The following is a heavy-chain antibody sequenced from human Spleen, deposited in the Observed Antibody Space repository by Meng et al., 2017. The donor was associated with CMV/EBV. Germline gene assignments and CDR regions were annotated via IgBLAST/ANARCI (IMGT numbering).Heavy chain of an antibody. CDR3: AREGYGDDYYYYGMDV. CDR2: ISAYNGNT. V-gene: IGHV1-18*01. CDR1: GYTFTSYG. J-gene: IGHJ6*02. D-gene: IGHD4-17*01. Sequence: GESLKISCKASGYTFTSYGISWVRQAPGQGLEWMGWISAYNGNTNYAQKLQGRVTMTTDTSTSTAYMELRSLRSDDTAVYYCAREGYGDDYYYYGMDVWGQGTTVTVSS.